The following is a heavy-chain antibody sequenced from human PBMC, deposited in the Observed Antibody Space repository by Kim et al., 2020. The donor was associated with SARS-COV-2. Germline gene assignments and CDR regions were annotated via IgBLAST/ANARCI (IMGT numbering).Heavy chain of an antibody. V-gene: IGHV3-15*01. CDR1: GFTFSNAW. CDR2: IKSKTDGGTT. Sequence: GGSLRLSCAASGFTFSNAWMSWVLQAPGKGLEWVGRIKSKTDGGTTDYAAPVKGRFTISRDDSKNTLYLQMNSLKTEDTAVYYCTTLLRYFDWLAVKYYYYGMDVWGQGTTVTVSS. CDR3: TTLLRYFDWLAVKYYYYGMDV. J-gene: IGHJ6*02. D-gene: IGHD3-9*01.